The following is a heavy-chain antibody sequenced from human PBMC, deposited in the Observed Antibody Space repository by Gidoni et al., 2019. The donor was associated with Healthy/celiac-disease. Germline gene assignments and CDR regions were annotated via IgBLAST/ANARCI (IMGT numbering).Heavy chain of an antibody. CDR1: GFTFGDYA. CDR2: IRSKAYGGTT. V-gene: IGHV3-49*03. CDR3: TSGSLMFDY. J-gene: IGHJ4*02. D-gene: IGHD1-26*01. Sequence: EVPLVESGGGLVQPGRSLGLACTASGFTFGDYAMIWFRRAPGKGGEWVGFIRSKAYGGTTEYAASVKGRFTISRDDSKSIAYLQMNSPKTEDTAVYYCTSGSLMFDYWGQGTLVTVSS.